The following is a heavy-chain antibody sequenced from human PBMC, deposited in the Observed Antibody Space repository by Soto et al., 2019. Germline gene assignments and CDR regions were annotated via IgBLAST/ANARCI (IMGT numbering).Heavy chain of an antibody. CDR3: ATDSNYDVSNSF. CDR2: ILPVSAPP. D-gene: IGHD3-3*01. CDR1: GGTLNNYA. J-gene: IGHJ4*02. Sequence: ASVKVSCKXSGGTLNNYAINWVRQAPGQGLEWMGGILPVSAPPDYAQKFQGRVSITADHSTSTVYMELSRLKSDDTAVYFCATDSNYDVSNSFWGQGTLVTVSS. V-gene: IGHV1-69*13.